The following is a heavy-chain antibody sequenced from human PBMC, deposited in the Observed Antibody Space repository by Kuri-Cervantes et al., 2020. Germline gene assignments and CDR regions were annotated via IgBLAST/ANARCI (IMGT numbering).Heavy chain of an antibody. CDR2: IYYSGST. CDR1: GGSISSGGYY. J-gene: IGHJ6*02. Sequence: SETLSLTCTVSGGSISSGGYYWSWIRQHPGKGLEWIGYIYYSGSTYYNPSLKSRVTISVDTSKNQFSLKLSSVTAADTAVYYCASQEGGFGELLGRGYYYGMDVWGQGTTVTVSS. D-gene: IGHD3-10*01. V-gene: IGHV4-31*03. CDR3: ASQEGGFGELLGRGYYYGMDV.